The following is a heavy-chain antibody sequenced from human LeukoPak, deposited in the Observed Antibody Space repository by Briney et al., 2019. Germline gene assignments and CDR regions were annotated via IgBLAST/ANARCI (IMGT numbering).Heavy chain of an antibody. V-gene: IGHV4-4*07. CDR3: ARAPQLTGRFDF. D-gene: IGHD2-2*01. J-gene: IGHJ4*02. Sequence: PSETLSLTCTVSGDSIGNFYWSWIRQPAGKGLEWIGRIYVGGSTDYNPSLKSRVTMSLDTSANQFSLKLSSVTAADTAVYYCARAPQLTGRFDFWGQGTLVTVSS. CDR2: IYVGGST. CDR1: GDSIGNFY.